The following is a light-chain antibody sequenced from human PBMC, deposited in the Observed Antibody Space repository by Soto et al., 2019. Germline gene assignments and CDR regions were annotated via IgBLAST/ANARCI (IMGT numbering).Light chain of an antibody. CDR3: QQYYHWPRT. CDR2: AAS. J-gene: IGKJ1*01. Sequence: EVVVTHSPATLSVSPWEGAALSCRASQSVGSNLAWYQQKPGQTPRLLIYAASTRATGTPARFSGSGFGTDFILTITSLQSEDFGVYYCQQYYHWPRTFGQGTKVDIK. CDR1: QSVGSN. V-gene: IGKV3-15*01.